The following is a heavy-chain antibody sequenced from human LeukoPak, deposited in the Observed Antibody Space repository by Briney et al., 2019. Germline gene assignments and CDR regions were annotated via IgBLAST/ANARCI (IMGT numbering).Heavy chain of an antibody. J-gene: IGHJ4*02. V-gene: IGHV4-34*01. D-gene: IGHD3-10*01. CDR2: INHSGRT. CDR1: GGSFSGDY. Sequence: SETLSLTCVVYGGSFSGDYWSWIRQPPGRGLEWIGEINHSGRTNYNPSLKSRVTISVDTSKNQFSLKLSSVTAADTAVYYCAREGFGELSHFDYWGQGTVVPVSS. CDR3: AREGFGELSHFDY.